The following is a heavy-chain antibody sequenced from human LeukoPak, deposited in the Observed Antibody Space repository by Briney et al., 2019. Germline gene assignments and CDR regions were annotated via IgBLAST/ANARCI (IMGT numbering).Heavy chain of an antibody. V-gene: IGHV4-4*07. CDR3: ARSFHIVVVVAATFQFDY. CDR1: GGSISSYY. J-gene: IGHJ4*02. Sequence: PSETLSLTCTVSGGSISSYYWSWIRQPAGKGLEWIGRIYTSGSTNYNPSLKSRVTMSVDTSKNQFSLKLSSVTAADTAVYYCARSFHIVVVVAATFQFDYWGQGTLVTVSS. CDR2: IYTSGST. D-gene: IGHD2-15*01.